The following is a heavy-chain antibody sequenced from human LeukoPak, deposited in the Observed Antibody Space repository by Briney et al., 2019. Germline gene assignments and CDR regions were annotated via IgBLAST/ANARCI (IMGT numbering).Heavy chain of an antibody. Sequence: PGGSLRLSCAASGFTFSSYAVSWVRQAPGKGLEGVSAISGSGGSTYYADSVKGRFTISRDNSKNTLYLQMNSLRAEDTAVYYCAKEHWLVRAFDIWGQGTMVTVSS. CDR2: ISGSGGST. CDR1: GFTFSSYA. CDR3: AKEHWLVRAFDI. D-gene: IGHD6-19*01. V-gene: IGHV3-23*01. J-gene: IGHJ3*02.